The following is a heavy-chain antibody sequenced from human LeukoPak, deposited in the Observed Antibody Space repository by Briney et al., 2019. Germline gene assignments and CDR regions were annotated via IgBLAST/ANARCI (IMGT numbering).Heavy chain of an antibody. D-gene: IGHD1-14*01. Sequence: SETLSLTCTVSGGSISSFYWNWIRQPPGKGLEWIGYVYYSGSTNYNPSLKSRVTISVDMSKNQFSLKLSSVTAADTAVYYCARAPLTSNPFDYWGQGTLVTVSS. CDR2: VYYSGST. V-gene: IGHV4-59*01. CDR3: ARAPLTSNPFDY. CDR1: GGSISSFY. J-gene: IGHJ4*02.